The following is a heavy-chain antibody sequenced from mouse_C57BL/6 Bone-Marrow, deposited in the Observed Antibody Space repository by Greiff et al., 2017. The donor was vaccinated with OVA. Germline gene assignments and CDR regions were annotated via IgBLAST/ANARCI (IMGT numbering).Heavy chain of an antibody. CDR2: INPNNGGT. Sequence: EVQLQQSGPELVKPGASVKISCKASGYTFTDYYMNWVKQSHGKSLEWIGDINPNNGGTSYNQKFKGKATLTVDKSSSTAYMELRSLTSEDSAVYYCARCGSSYGYFDVWGTGTTVTVSS. CDR1: GYTFTDYY. J-gene: IGHJ1*03. V-gene: IGHV1-26*01. D-gene: IGHD1-1*01. CDR3: ARCGSSYGYFDV.